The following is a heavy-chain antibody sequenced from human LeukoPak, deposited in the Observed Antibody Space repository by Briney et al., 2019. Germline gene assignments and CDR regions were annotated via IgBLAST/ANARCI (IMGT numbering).Heavy chain of an antibody. J-gene: IGHJ4*02. D-gene: IGHD3-22*01. CDR1: GFTFSSYG. CDR2: IGSSSTYI. Sequence: GGSLRLSCAASGFTFSSYGMNWVRRAPGKGLEWVSSIGSSSTYIYYADSVKGRFTISRDNAKNSLYLHMNSLRAEDTAVYYCARDGYSDYWGQGTLVTVSS. CDR3: ARDGYSDY. V-gene: IGHV3-21*01.